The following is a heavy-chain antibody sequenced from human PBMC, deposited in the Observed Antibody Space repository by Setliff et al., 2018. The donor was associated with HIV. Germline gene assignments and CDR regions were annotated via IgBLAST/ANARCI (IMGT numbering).Heavy chain of an antibody. CDR2: IIPILGIA. CDR3: ARDPFPSTNYYDSSAYPFAEYFQH. Sequence: SVKVSCKASGGTFSSYGISWVRQAPGQGLEWMGGIIPILGIANYAQKFQGRVTITADESTCTAYMELSSLRSEDTAVYYCARDPFPSTNYYDSSAYPFAEYFQHWGQGTLVTVSS. D-gene: IGHD3-22*01. V-gene: IGHV1-69*10. J-gene: IGHJ1*01. CDR1: GGTFSSYG.